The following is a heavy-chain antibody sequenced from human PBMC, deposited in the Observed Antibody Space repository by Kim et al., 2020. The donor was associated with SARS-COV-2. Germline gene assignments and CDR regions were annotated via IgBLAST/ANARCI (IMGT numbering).Heavy chain of an antibody. CDR1: GGSISSYY. V-gene: IGHV4-59*01. D-gene: IGHD3-9*01. CDR3: ARMRYFDWLPTVDY. J-gene: IGHJ4*02. Sequence: SETLSLTCTVSGGSISSYYWSWIRQPPGKGLEWIGYIYYSGSTNYNPSLKSRVTISVDTSKNQFSLKLSSVTAADTAVYYCARMRYFDWLPTVDYWGQGTLVTVSS. CDR2: IYYSGST.